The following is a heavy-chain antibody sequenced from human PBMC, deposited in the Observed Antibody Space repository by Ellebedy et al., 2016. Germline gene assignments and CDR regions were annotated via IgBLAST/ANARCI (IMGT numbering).Heavy chain of an antibody. Sequence: ASVKVSXXASGYTFTGYSMHWVRQAPGQGLEWMGSINPNSGGTNCAQKFQGRVTMTRDTSISTAYMELSSLRSDDTAVYYCVRMVAAFNNWFDPWGQGTLVTVSS. J-gene: IGHJ5*02. V-gene: IGHV1-2*02. CDR1: GYTFTGYS. CDR3: VRMVAAFNNWFDP. CDR2: INPNSGGT. D-gene: IGHD2-15*01.